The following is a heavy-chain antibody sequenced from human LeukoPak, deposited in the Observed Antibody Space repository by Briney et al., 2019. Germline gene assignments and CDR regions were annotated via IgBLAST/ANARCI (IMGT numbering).Heavy chain of an antibody. D-gene: IGHD3-3*01. V-gene: IGHV1-8*01. CDR3: ARDLYYDFWSGYYGGTPLDY. J-gene: IGHJ4*02. Sequence: GASVKVSCKASGYTFTSYDFNWVRQATGQRPEWMGWMSPNSGDTGYAQKFQDRVTMTRNTSISTAYMELSSLRSDDTAVYYCARDLYYDFWSGYYGGTPLDYWGQGTLVTVSS. CDR1: GYTFTSYD. CDR2: MSPNSGDT.